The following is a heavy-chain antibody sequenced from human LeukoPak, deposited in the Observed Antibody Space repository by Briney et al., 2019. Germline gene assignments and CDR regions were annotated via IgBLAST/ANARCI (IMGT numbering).Heavy chain of an antibody. V-gene: IGHV1-69*05. CDR3: ARTSVPIFGVAGGFDY. D-gene: IGHD3-3*01. CDR2: IIPIFGTA. CDR1: GGTFSSYA. J-gene: IGHJ4*02. Sequence: SVKVSCKASGGTFSSYAISWVQQAPGQGLEWMGRIIPIFGTANYAQKFQGRVTITTDESTSTAYMELSSLRSEDTAVYYCARTSVPIFGVAGGFDYWGQGTLVTVSS.